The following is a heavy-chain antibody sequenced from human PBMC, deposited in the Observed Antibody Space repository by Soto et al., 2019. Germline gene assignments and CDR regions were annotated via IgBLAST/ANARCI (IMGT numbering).Heavy chain of an antibody. D-gene: IGHD3-10*01. V-gene: IGHV1-69*13. CDR2: IIPIFGTA. CDR3: LWFGELFAVDY. CDR1: GGTFSSYA. Sequence: SVKVSCKASGGTFSSYAISWVRQAPGQGLEWMGGIIPIFGTANYAQKFQGRVTITADESTSTAYMELSSLRSEDTAVYYCLWFGELFAVDYWGQGTLVTVSS. J-gene: IGHJ4*02.